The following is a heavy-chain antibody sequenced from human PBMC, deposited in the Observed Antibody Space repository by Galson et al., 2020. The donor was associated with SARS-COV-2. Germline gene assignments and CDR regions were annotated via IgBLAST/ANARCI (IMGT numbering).Heavy chain of an antibody. CDR1: IGSMTSHY. CDR2: ISYAGST. D-gene: IGHD1-26*01. J-gene: IGHJ4*02. Sequence: ETSETLSLTCAVSIGSMTSHYWSWIRQAPGKGLEWIGYISYAGSTTYNPSLKSRVTISIDTSKNQFSLRLPSVTAADTALYYCAKLAEGRRSSEDYWGQGTRVTVSS. CDR3: AKLAEGRRSSEDY. V-gene: IGHV4-59*08.